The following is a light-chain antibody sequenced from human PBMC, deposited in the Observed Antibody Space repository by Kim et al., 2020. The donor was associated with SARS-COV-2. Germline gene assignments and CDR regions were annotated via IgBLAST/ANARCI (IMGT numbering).Light chain of an antibody. CDR3: QQYNNWPPYT. V-gene: IGKV3-15*01. J-gene: IGKJ2*01. CDR1: QSVSSN. CDR2: GAS. Sequence: VSPGERATLSCRASQSVSSNLAWYQQKPGQAPRLLIYGASTRATGSPARCSGSGSGTEFTLTISSLQSEDFAVYYWQQYNNWPPYTFGQGTKLE.